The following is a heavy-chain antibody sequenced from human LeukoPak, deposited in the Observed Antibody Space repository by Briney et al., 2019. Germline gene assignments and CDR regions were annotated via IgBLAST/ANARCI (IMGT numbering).Heavy chain of an antibody. J-gene: IGHJ6*02. CDR2: ISSSSSYI. V-gene: IGHV3-21*04. D-gene: IGHD1-26*01. CDR3: ARDWEVGATSTDV. Sequence: PGGSLRLSCAASGFTFSSYSMNWVRQAPGKGLEWVSSISSSSSYIYYADSVKGRFTISRDNAKNSLYLQMNSLRAEDTAVYYCARDWEVGATSTDVWGQGTTVTVSS. CDR1: GFTFSSYS.